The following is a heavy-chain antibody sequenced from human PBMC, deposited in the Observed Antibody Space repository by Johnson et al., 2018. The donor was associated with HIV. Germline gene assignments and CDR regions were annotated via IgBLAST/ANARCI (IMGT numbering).Heavy chain of an antibody. Sequence: QVQLVESGGGVVRPGRSLRLSCAASGFTFSSYGMHWVRQAPGKGLEWVAVIWYDGSNKYYADSVKGRFTISRDNSKNTLYLQMNSLRAEDTAVYYCAKDRTGFDAFDIWGQGTMVTVSS. V-gene: IGHV3-33*06. CDR3: AKDRTGFDAFDI. CDR1: GFTFSSYG. CDR2: IWYDGSNK. J-gene: IGHJ3*02. D-gene: IGHD1-1*01.